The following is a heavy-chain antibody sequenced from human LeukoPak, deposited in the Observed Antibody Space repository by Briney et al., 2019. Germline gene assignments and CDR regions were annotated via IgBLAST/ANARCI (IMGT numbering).Heavy chain of an antibody. J-gene: IGHJ6*03. V-gene: IGHV4-39*02. CDR2: IYYSGST. CDR3: ARERSYYMDV. Sequence: ASETLSLACTVSGGSISSGGYYWSWIRQPPGKGLEWIGSIYYSGSTYYNPSLKSRVTISVDTSKNQFSLKLSSVTAADTAVYYCARERSYYMDVWGKGTTVTVSS. CDR1: GGSISSGGYY. D-gene: IGHD3-10*01.